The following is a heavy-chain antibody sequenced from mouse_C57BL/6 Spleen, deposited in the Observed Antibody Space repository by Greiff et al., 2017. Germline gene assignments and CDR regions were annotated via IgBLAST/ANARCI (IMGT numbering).Heavy chain of an antibody. Sequence: EVKLQESGPGLVKPSQSLSLTCSVTGYSITSGYYWNWIRQFPGNKLEWMGYISYDGSNNYNPSLKNRISITRDTSKNQFFLKLNSVTTEDTATYYCAREEVYGRDFDYWGQGTTLTVSS. D-gene: IGHD1-1*01. CDR2: ISYDGSN. CDR1: GYSITSGYY. J-gene: IGHJ2*01. CDR3: AREEVYGRDFDY. V-gene: IGHV3-6*01.